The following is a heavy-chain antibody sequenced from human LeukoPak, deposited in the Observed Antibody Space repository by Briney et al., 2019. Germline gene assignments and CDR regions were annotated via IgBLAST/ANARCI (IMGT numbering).Heavy chain of an antibody. V-gene: IGHV3-49*03. Sequence: GRSLRLSCTASGFTFGDYAMSWFRQAPGKGLEWVGFIRSKAYGGTTEYAASVKGRFTISKDDSKSIAYLQMNSLKTEDTAVYYCTREGPYYDILTGYYPNWFDPWGQGTLVTVSS. CDR1: GFTFGDYA. D-gene: IGHD3-9*01. CDR2: IRSKAYGGTT. CDR3: TREGPYYDILTGYYPNWFDP. J-gene: IGHJ5*02.